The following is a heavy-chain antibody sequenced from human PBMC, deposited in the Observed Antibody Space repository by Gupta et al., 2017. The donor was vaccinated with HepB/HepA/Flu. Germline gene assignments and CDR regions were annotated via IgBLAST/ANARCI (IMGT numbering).Heavy chain of an antibody. D-gene: IGHD2-8*01. CDR3: ARRVGYCTNGVCYRWFDP. J-gene: IGHJ5*02. CDR2: IYYSGST. CDR1: GGSIPSSSHY. V-gene: IGHV4-39*01. Sequence: QLLLQESGPGLVKPSETLSLTCTVPGGSIPSSSHYCGWTRQPPGKGLEWIGSIYYSGSTYYNPSLKSRVTISVDTSKNQFSLKLSSVTAADTAVYYCARRVGYCTNGVCYRWFDPWGQGTLVTVSS.